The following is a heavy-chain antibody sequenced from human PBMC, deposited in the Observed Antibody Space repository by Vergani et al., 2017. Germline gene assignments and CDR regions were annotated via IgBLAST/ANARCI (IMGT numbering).Heavy chain of an antibody. CDR3: ARGRYEILTGYYLYYGMDV. V-gene: IGHV5-10-1*01. CDR2: IDPSDSYT. Sequence: EVQLVQSGAEVKKPGESLRISCKVSGYSFTSYWISWVRQMPGKGLEWMGRIDPSDSYTNYSPSFQGHVTISADKSISTAYLQWSSLKASDTAMYYCARGRYEILTGYYLYYGMDVWGQGTTVTVSS. D-gene: IGHD3-9*01. J-gene: IGHJ6*02. CDR1: GYSFTSYW.